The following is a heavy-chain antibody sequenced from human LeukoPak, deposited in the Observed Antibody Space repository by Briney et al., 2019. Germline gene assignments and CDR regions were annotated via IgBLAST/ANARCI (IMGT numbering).Heavy chain of an antibody. CDR1: GFTFSSYS. CDR2: ISSSSNYI. CDR3: ARTKTYYYGSGTQH. J-gene: IGHJ1*01. V-gene: IGHV3-21*04. D-gene: IGHD3-10*01. Sequence: GGSLRLSCAASGFTFSSYSMNWVRQAPGKGLEWVSSISSSSNYIYYADSVKGRFTISRDNAKNSLNLQMNSLRAEDTAVYYCARTKTYYYGSGTQHWGQGTLVTVSS.